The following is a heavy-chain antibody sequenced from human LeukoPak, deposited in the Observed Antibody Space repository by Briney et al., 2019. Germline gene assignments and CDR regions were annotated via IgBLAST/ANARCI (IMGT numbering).Heavy chain of an antibody. CDR3: ARDRGFAVAGTDYFDY. V-gene: IGHV3-21*01. CDR1: GFTFSSYS. D-gene: IGHD6-19*01. Sequence: GGSLRLSCAASGFTFSSYSMNWVRQAPGKGLEWVSSISSSSSYIYYADSVKGRFTISRDNAKNSLYLQMNSLRAEDTAVYYCARDRGFAVAGTDYFDYWGQGTLVTVSS. CDR2: ISSSSSYI. J-gene: IGHJ4*02.